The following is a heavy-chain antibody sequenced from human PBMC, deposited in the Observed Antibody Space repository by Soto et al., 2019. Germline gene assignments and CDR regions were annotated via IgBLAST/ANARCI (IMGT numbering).Heavy chain of an antibody. CDR1: GYTFTGYY. Sequence: QVQLVQSGAEVKKPGASVKVSCKASGYTFTGYYMHWVRQAPGQGLEWMGWINPNSGGTNYAQKFQGWVTMTRDTSISTAYMGLSRLRSDDTAVYYCARGTDYYGSGSYVRSLPRYYYMDVWGKGTTVTVSS. J-gene: IGHJ6*03. V-gene: IGHV1-2*04. D-gene: IGHD3-10*01. CDR2: INPNSGGT. CDR3: ARGTDYYGSGSYVRSLPRYYYMDV.